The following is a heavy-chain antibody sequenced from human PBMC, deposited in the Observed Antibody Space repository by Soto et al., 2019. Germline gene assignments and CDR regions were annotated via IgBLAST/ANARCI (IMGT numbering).Heavy chain of an antibody. CDR3: ARDWYSGYDWAGLGYYYGMDV. CDR1: GFTFSSYS. J-gene: IGHJ6*02. V-gene: IGHV3-21*01. CDR2: ISSSSSYI. Sequence: EVQLVESGGGLVKPGGSLRLSCAASGFTFSSYSMNWVCQAPGKGLEWVSSISSSSSYIYYADSVKGRFTISRDNAKNSLYLQMNSLRAEDTAVYYCARDWYSGYDWAGLGYYYGMDVWGQGTTVTVSS. D-gene: IGHD5-12*01.